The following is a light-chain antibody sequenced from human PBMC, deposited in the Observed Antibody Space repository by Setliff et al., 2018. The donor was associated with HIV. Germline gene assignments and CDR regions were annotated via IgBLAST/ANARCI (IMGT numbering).Light chain of an antibody. CDR2: QAT. J-gene: IGLJ1*01. CDR3: CSNTGSNTYV. Sequence: QSVLTQPASVSGSPGQSITISCTGTSSDVGRYNLVSWYQQHPGKAPKLIIYQATKRPSGVSNRFSGSKSGNTASLTISGLQAEDEADYYCCSNTGSNTYVLGNG. V-gene: IGLV2-23*01. CDR1: SSDVGRYNL.